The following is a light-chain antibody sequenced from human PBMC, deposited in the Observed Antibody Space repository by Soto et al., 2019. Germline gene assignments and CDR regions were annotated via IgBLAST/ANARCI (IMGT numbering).Light chain of an antibody. CDR2: DAS. CDR3: QQYNSYSRT. V-gene: IGKV1-5*01. CDR1: QSISSW. Sequence: DIQMTQSPSTMSASVAHTVPITCXASQSISSWLAWYQQKPGKAPKLLIYDASSLESGVPSRFSGSGSGTEFTLTISSLQPDDFATYYCQQYNSYSRTFGQGTKVDI. J-gene: IGKJ1*01.